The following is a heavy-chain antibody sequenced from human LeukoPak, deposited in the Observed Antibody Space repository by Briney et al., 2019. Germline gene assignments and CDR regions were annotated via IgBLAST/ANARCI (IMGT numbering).Heavy chain of an antibody. J-gene: IGHJ2*01. CDR3: ARGRRKKDSSGYYLASWWYFDL. CDR2: INHSGST. CDR1: GGSFSGYY. Sequence: PSETLSLTCAVYGGSFSGYYWSWIRQPQGKGLEWIGEINHSGSTNYNPSLKSRVTISVDTSKNQFSLKLSSVTAADTAVYYCARGRRKKDSSGYYLASWWYFDLWGRGTLVTVSS. D-gene: IGHD3-22*01. V-gene: IGHV4-34*01.